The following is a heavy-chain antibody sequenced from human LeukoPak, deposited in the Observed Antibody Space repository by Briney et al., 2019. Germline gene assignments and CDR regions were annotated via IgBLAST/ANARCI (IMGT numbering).Heavy chain of an antibody. CDR3: TRVGFWSGYYHFDS. J-gene: IGHJ4*02. CDR1: GDSISTYY. Sequence: SETLSLTCTVSGDSISTYYWSWVRQPPGKGLEWIGYIYYSGSTNYNPSLKGRVTISVDTSKKQFFLKLSSVTAADTAVYYCTRVGFWSGYYHFDSWGQGTLVTVSS. D-gene: IGHD3-3*01. CDR2: IYYSGST. V-gene: IGHV4-59*01.